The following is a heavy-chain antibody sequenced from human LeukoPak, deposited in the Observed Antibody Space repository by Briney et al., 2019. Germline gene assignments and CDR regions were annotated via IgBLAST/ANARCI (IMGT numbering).Heavy chain of an antibody. CDR2: MNPNSGNT. Sequence: ASVKVSCKASGYTFTSYDINWVRQATGQGLEWMGWMNPNSGNTGYAQKFQGRVTMTRNTSISIAYMELSSLRSEDTAVYYCARSIETLTYSSSWYFPVDYWGQGTLVTVSS. J-gene: IGHJ4*02. CDR1: GYTFTSYD. CDR3: ARSIETLTYSSSWYFPVDY. V-gene: IGHV1-8*01. D-gene: IGHD6-13*01.